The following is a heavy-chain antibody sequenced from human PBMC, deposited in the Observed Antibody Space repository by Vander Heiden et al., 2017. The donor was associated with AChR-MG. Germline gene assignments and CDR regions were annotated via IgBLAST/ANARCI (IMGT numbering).Heavy chain of an antibody. CDR3: ARDRGILSGQLVDY. D-gene: IGHD6-6*01. CDR1: GYTFTNYG. Sequence: QVQLVQSGAEVKKPGASVKVSCKASGYTFTNYGINWVRQAPGQGLEWMGWISAYNGNTSYAQKLQGRVTMTTDTSTNTAYMELRSLRSDDAAVYYCARDRGILSGQLVDYWGQGTLVIVSS. CDR2: ISAYNGNT. V-gene: IGHV1-18*01. J-gene: IGHJ4*02.